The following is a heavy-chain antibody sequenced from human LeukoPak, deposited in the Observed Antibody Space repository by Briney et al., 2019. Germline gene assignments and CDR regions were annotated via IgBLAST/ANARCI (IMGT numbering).Heavy chain of an antibody. J-gene: IGHJ4*02. CDR3: ASGTPTVTSLGY. D-gene: IGHD4-17*01. CDR2: IYYSGST. CDR1: GGSISSYF. V-gene: IGHV4-59*01. Sequence: SETLSLTCTVSGGSISSYFWTWIRQPPGKGLEWIGYIYYSGSTNRNPSLKSRVTISVDTSKNQFSLKLSSVTAVDTAVYYCASGTPTVTSLGYWGQGTLVTVSS.